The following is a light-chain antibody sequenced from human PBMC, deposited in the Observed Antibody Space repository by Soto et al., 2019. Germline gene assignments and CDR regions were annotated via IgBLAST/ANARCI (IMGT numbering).Light chain of an antibody. J-gene: IGLJ1*01. CDR1: SSDVGTYNL. CDR2: EGT. CDR3: CSYVGSSTYV. V-gene: IGLV2-23*01. Sequence: QSVLTQPASVSGSPGQSITISCAGTSSDVGTYNLVSWYQQHPGKAPKHMVYEGTKRPSGVSNRFSGSKSGNTASLTISGLQAEDEADYYCCSYVGSSTYVFGTGTKVTV.